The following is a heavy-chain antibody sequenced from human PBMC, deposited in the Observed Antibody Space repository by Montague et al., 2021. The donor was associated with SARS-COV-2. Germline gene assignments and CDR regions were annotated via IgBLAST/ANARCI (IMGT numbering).Heavy chain of an antibody. Sequence: SETLSLTCAVYGGSFSTYYWCWICQPPGRGLDWIGEINNSGRTNYNPSLKSRVTISVDTSKNQFSLKLSSVTAADTAVYYCARVRGVNRIFGAYYYCGIDVWGQGTTVTVSS. J-gene: IGHJ6*02. CDR1: GGSFSTYY. D-gene: IGHD3-10*01. CDR2: INNSGRT. V-gene: IGHV4-34*01. CDR3: ARVRGVNRIFGAYYYCGIDV.